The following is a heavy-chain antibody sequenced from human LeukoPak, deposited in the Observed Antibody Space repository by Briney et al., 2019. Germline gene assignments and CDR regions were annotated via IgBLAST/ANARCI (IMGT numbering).Heavy chain of an antibody. Sequence: GRSLRLSCAASGFTFSDYYMAWIRQAPGKGLNWVSYISGSGTITYYADSLKGRFTISRDNAKNSLFLQMDSLRAEDTAVYYCVRILEGYPYYMAAGGKGTTVIVSS. V-gene: IGHV3-11*04. CDR1: GFTFSDYY. J-gene: IGHJ6*03. CDR2: ISGSGTIT. CDR3: VRILEGYPYYMAA. D-gene: IGHD5-12*01.